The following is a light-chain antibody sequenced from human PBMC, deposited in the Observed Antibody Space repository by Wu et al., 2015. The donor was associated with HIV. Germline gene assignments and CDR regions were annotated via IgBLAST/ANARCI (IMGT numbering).Light chain of an antibody. Sequence: DTLMTQSPSSLSASVGDRVTIICRASENIGTYLNWYQQRPGKPPKLLIYGASALPSGVSPRFRGSGSGTDFTLTVNSLQAEDFAIYYCQQSYNSPRTFGQGTKV. CDR1: ENIGTY. V-gene: IGKV1-39*01. J-gene: IGKJ1*01. CDR2: GAS. CDR3: QQSYNSPRT.